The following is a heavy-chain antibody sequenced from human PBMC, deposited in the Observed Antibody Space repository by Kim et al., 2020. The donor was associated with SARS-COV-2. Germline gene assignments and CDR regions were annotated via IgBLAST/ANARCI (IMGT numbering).Heavy chain of an antibody. V-gene: IGHV4-59*01. CDR3: ARGQLWLDY. J-gene: IGHJ4*02. CDR1: GGSIRSYY. D-gene: IGHD5-18*01. Sequence: SETLYLICTVSGGSIRSYYWSWIRQPPGKGLEWIGYIYYSGSTNYNPSLKSRVTISVDTSKNQFSLKLSSVTAADTAVYYCARGQLWLDYWGQGTLVTVSS. CDR2: IYYSGST.